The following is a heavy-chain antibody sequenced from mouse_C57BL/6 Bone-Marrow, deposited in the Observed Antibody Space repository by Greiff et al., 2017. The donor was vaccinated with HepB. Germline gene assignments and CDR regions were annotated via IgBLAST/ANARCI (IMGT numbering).Heavy chain of an antibody. CDR2: IWRGGST. CDR3: ARNRAGMDY. V-gene: IGHV2-2*01. J-gene: IGHJ2*01. D-gene: IGHD3-3*01. Sequence: QVQLQQSGPGLVQPSQSQSITCTVSGFSLTSYGVHWVRQSPGKGLEWLGVIWRGGSTDYNAAFISRLSISKNNSKSQVFFKMNSLQADDTAIYYCARNRAGMDYWGQGTTLTVSS. CDR1: GFSLTSYG.